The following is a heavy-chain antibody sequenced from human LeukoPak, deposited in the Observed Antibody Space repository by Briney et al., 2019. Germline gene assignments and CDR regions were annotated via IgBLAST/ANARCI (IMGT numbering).Heavy chain of an antibody. CDR3: AKGEATDGFDP. D-gene: IGHD1-26*01. CDR1: GFTFSSYS. V-gene: IGHV3-21*01. Sequence: GGSLRLSCAASGFTFSSYSMNWVCQAPGKGLERVSSISSSSSYIYYADSVKGRFTISRDNAKNSLYLQMNSLRAEDTAVYYCAKGEATDGFDPWGQGTLVTVSS. CDR2: ISSSSSYI. J-gene: IGHJ5*02.